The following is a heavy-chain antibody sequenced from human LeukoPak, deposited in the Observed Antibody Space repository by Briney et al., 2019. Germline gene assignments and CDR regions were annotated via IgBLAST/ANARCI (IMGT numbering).Heavy chain of an antibody. Sequence: PGRSLRLACAASGFTFDDYGMSWVRQPPGEGLEWVPGINWDGGSTGYADSVKGRFTISRDNAKNSLYLQMNSLRAEDTALYHWARRGFGELVGYYYYYGMDVWGQGTTVTVSS. CDR2: INWDGGST. V-gene: IGHV3-20*01. J-gene: IGHJ6*02. CDR1: GFTFDDYG. D-gene: IGHD3-10*01. CDR3: ARRGFGELVGYYYYYGMDV.